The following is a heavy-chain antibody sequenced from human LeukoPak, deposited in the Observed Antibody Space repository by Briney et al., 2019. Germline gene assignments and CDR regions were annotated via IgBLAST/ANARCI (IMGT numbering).Heavy chain of an antibody. CDR1: GYTFTSYD. Sequence: ASVKVSCKASGYTFTSYDINSLRQATGQGLEWMGWMNHNSGNTGYAHEFQDRVTMTRNTSRCTAYRALSSLRSEDTAVYYGARSRGYSYGSLDYWGQGTLVTVSS. D-gene: IGHD5-18*01. J-gene: IGHJ4*02. CDR2: MNHNSGNT. CDR3: ARSRGYSYGSLDY. V-gene: IGHV1-8*01.